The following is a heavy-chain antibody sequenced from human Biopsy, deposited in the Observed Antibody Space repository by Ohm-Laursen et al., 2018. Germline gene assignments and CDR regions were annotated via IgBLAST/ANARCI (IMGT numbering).Heavy chain of an antibody. CDR2: VKARYGTK. J-gene: IGHJ4*02. CDR3: TREADYNFEIKPPGEH. V-gene: IGHV1-46*01. CDR1: GFTFTQFF. D-gene: IGHD5-24*01. Sequence: ASVKVSCKVSGFTFTQFFIHWIRQAPGQGLDWMGVVKARYGTKRYAHEFQGRVTMTRDTSTNTAYVELSSLTYEDTAPYYCTREADYNFEIKPPGEHWGQGTPVTVSS.